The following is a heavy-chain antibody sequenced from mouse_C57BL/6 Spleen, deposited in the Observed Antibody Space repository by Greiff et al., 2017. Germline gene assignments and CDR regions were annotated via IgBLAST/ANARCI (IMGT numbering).Heavy chain of an antibody. J-gene: IGHJ4*01. CDR2: LYWDDDK. V-gene: IGHV8-12*01. Sequence: QVTLQKSGPGILQSSPTLRLTCSFSGFSLSPSCMGLCLVRPPSGKGLEWLAHLYWDDDKRYNPSLKSRLTISKDTSRNQVFLKITSVDTADTATYYCARRAESAMDYWGQGTSVTVSS. CDR1: GFSLSPSCMG. CDR3: ARRAESAMDY.